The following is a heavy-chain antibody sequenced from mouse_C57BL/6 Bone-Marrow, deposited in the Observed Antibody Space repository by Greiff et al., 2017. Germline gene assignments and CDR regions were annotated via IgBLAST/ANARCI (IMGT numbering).Heavy chain of an antibody. J-gene: IGHJ2*01. D-gene: IGHD3-3*01. V-gene: IGHV1-81*01. CDR2: IYPRSGNT. Sequence: QVQLQQSGAELARPGASVKLSCKASGYTFTSYGISWVKQRTGQGLEWIGEIYPRSGNTYYNEKFKGKATLTADKSSSTAYMELRSLTSEDAAVYFCARSRGWGYYFDGWGQSTTLTVSS. CDR1: GYTFTSYG. CDR3: ARSRGWGYYFDG.